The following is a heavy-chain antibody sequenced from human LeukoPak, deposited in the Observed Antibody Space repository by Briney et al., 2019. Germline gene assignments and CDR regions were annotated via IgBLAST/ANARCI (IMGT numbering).Heavy chain of an antibody. D-gene: IGHD3-9*01. Sequence: PGRSLRLSCAASGFTFDDYAMHWVRQAPGKGLEWASGISWNSGSIGYADSVKGRFTISRDNAKNSLYLQMNSLRAEDTALYYCARTDYDILTGFYYFDYWGQGTLVTVSS. J-gene: IGHJ4*02. CDR1: GFTFDDYA. CDR2: ISWNSGSI. V-gene: IGHV3-9*01. CDR3: ARTDYDILTGFYYFDY.